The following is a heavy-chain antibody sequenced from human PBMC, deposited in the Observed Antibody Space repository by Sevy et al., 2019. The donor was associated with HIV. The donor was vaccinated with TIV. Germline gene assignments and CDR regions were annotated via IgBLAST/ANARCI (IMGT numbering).Heavy chain of an antibody. J-gene: IGHJ6*02. CDR2: IYYSGST. CDR3: ARVIPYYDILTGRNYGVDV. D-gene: IGHD3-9*01. Sequence: SETLSLTCAVSAASISNYYWTWIRQPPGKGLEWIGHIYYSGSTDYNPSLKSRVTISVDTSKNHFSLKLNSVTAADTGVYYCARVIPYYDILTGRNYGVDVWGQGTTVTVSS. CDR1: AASISNYY. V-gene: IGHV4-59*01.